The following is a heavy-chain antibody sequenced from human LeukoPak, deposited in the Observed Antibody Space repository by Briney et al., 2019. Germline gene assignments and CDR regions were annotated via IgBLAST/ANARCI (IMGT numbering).Heavy chain of an antibody. V-gene: IGHV3-53*01. CDR2: IYSGGST. J-gene: IGHJ4*02. CDR1: GFTVSNNY. D-gene: IGHD6-19*01. CDR3: ARDFYSSGWVEY. Sequence: GGSLRLSCAASGFTVSNNYMSWVRQAPGKGLEWVSVIYSGGSTYYADSVKGRFTISRDNSKNTLYLQMNSLRAEDTAVYYCARDFYSSGWVEYWGQGTLVTVSS.